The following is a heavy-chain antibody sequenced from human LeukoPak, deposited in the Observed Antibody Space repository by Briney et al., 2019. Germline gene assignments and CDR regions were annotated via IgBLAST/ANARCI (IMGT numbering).Heavy chain of an antibody. J-gene: IGHJ3*02. CDR1: GGSISSYY. Sequence: SETLSLTCTVSGGSISSYYWSWIRQPAGKGLEWIGRIYSSGSTNYNPSLKSRVTMPEDTSKNQFSLKLNSMTAADTAVYYCARHSSGYYEHHAFDIWGQGTMVTVSS. V-gene: IGHV4-4*07. CDR3: ARHSSGYYEHHAFDI. D-gene: IGHD3-22*01. CDR2: IYSSGST.